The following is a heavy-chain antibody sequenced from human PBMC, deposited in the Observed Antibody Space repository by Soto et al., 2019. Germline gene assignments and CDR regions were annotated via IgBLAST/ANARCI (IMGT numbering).Heavy chain of an antibody. D-gene: IGHD6-6*01. Sequence: EVQLLESGGGLVQPGGSLRLSCAASGFTFSSYAMSWVRQAPGKGLEWVSAISGSGGSTYYADSVKGRFTISRDNSKNPLYLQMNSLRAEDTAVYYCAKDLVAAEQLVGGGYYYGMDVWGQGTTVTVSS. CDR1: GFTFSSYA. V-gene: IGHV3-23*01. J-gene: IGHJ6*02. CDR3: AKDLVAAEQLVGGGYYYGMDV. CDR2: ISGSGGST.